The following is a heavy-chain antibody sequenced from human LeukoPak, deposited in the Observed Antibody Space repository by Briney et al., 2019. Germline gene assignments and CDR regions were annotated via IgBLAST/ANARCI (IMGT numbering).Heavy chain of an antibody. CDR1: GFTFSDYW. CDR3: ARVITGSTYGQFDF. D-gene: IGHD5-18*01. J-gene: IGHJ4*02. CDR2: INSDGSRT. V-gene: IGHV3-74*01. Sequence: GGSLRLSCTASGFTFSDYWMHWVRQAPGKGLVWVSRINSDGSRTNYADCVKGRFTISRDNAKNTAFLQMNSLTAEDAAVYYCARVITGSTYGQFDFWGQGALATVSS.